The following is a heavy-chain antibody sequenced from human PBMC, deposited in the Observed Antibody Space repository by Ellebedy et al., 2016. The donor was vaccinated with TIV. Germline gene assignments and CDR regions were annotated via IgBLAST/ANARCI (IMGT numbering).Heavy chain of an antibody. Sequence: GESLKISCAASGFTFSGNGMHWVRQAPGKGLEWVAVIWYDGSNKYYADSVKGRFTISRDNSKNTLYLQMNSLRAEDTAMYYCARFKTTELSTSFYFDYWGQGTLVTVSS. CDR2: IWYDGSNK. J-gene: IGHJ4*02. D-gene: IGHD4-17*01. V-gene: IGHV3-33*01. CDR3: ARFKTTELSTSFYFDY. CDR1: GFTFSGNG.